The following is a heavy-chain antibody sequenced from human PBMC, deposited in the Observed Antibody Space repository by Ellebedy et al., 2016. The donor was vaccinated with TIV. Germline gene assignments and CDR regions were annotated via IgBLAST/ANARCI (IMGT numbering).Heavy chain of an antibody. CDR3: ARELYYYGSGLIVDYYGMDV. CDR1: GYTFTSYY. CDR2: INPSGGST. J-gene: IGHJ6*02. Sequence: AASVKVSCKASGYTFTSYYMHWVRQAPGQGLEGMGIINPSGGSTSYAQKFQGRVTMTRDTSTSTVYMELSSLRSEDTAVYYCARELYYYGSGLIVDYYGMDVWGQGTTVTVSS. V-gene: IGHV1-46*01. D-gene: IGHD3-10*01.